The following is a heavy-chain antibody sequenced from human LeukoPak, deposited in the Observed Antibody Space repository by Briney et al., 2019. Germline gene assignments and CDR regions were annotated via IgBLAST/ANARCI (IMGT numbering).Heavy chain of an antibody. CDR2: INPNSGGT. V-gene: IGHV1-2*04. J-gene: IGHJ6*03. D-gene: IGHD6-6*01. Sequence: ASVKVSCKASGYTFTGYYMHWVRQAPGQGLEWMGWINPNSGGTNYAQKFQGWVTMTRDTSVSTAYMELSRLRSEDTAVYYCARDLAARPLGYYMDVWGKGTTVTVSS. CDR1: GYTFTGYY. CDR3: ARDLAARPLGYYMDV.